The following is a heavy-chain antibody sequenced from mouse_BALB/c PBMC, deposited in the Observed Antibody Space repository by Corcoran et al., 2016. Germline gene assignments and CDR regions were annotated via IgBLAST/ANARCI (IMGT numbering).Heavy chain of an antibody. D-gene: IGHD4-1*01. CDR2: INPYNDGT. CDR1: GYTFTSYV. CDR3: ARGRNWYAMDY. V-gene: IGHV1S136*01. J-gene: IGHJ4*01. Sequence: EVQLQQSGPELVKPGASLKMSCKASGYTFTSYVMHWVKQKPGQGLEWIGYINPYNDGTKYNEKFKGKATLTSDKSSSTAYMELSSLTSEDSAVYYCARGRNWYAMDYWGQGTSVTVSS.